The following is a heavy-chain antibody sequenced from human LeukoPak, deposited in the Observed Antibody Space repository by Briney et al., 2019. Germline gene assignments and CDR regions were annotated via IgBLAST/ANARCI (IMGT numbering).Heavy chain of an antibody. CDR3: ANGGYYYVFDY. CDR1: GFTFSSYN. D-gene: IGHD3-22*01. CDR2: ISSSSYI. J-gene: IGHJ4*02. V-gene: IGHV3-21*04. Sequence: PGGSLRLSCAASGFTFSSYNMNWVRQAPGKGLEWVSSISSSSYIYYADSVKGRFTISRDNSKNTLYLQMNSLRAEDTAVYYCANGGYYYVFDYWGQGTLVTVSS.